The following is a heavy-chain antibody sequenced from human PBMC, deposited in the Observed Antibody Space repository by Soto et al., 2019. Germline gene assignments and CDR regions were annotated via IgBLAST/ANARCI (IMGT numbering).Heavy chain of an antibody. D-gene: IGHD5-18*01. V-gene: IGHV4-39*01. J-gene: IGHJ4*02. Sequence: PSETLSLTCTVPGGSISSSSHYWGWIRQPPGKGLEWIGSIYYSGSTYYNPSLKSRVTISVDTSKNQFSLKLSSVTAADTAVYYCALRGYSYQVYWGQGTLVTFSS. CDR2: IYYSGST. CDR3: ALRGYSYQVY. CDR1: GGSISSSSHY.